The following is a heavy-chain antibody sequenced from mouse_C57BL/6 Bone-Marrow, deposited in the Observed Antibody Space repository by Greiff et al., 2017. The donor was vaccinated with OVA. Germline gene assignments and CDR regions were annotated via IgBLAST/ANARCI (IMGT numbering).Heavy chain of an antibody. Sequence: EVQLQQSGPELVKPGASVKISCKASGYTFTDYYMNWVKQSHGKSLEWIGDINPNNGGTSYNQKFKGKATLTVDKSSSTAYMELRSLTSEDSAVYDCARSDYGSSGFAYWGQGTLVTVSA. J-gene: IGHJ3*01. CDR1: GYTFTDYY. V-gene: IGHV1-26*01. CDR2: INPNNGGT. CDR3: ARSDYGSSGFAY. D-gene: IGHD1-1*01.